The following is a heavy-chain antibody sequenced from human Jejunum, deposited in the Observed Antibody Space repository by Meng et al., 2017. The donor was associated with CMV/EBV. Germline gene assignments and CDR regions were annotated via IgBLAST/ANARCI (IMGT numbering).Heavy chain of an antibody. D-gene: IGHD2-15*01. V-gene: IGHV3-23*01. Sequence: LGLPFSASAFPFTRRSLSWLRPAPGKGLQWVASITGSGGNTSSADSVTGRFTISRDNSKNTLYLQMNSLRADDTAVYYCARLSDSWGQGTLVTVSS. CDR2: ITGSGGNT. J-gene: IGHJ4*02. CDR1: AFPFTRRS. CDR3: ARLSDS.